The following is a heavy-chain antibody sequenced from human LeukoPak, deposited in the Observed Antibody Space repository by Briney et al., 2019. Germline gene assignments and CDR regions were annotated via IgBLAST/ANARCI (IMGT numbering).Heavy chain of an antibody. Sequence: GGSLRLSCAASGFTFSSYAMSWVRQAPGKGLEWVSAISGSGGSTYYADSVKGRFTISRDNSKNTLYLQMNSLRAEDTAVYYCAKATWYNWNYKDNWFDPWGQGTLVTVSS. CDR1: GFTFSSYA. J-gene: IGHJ5*02. CDR2: ISGSGGST. D-gene: IGHD1-7*01. V-gene: IGHV3-23*01. CDR3: AKATWYNWNYKDNWFDP.